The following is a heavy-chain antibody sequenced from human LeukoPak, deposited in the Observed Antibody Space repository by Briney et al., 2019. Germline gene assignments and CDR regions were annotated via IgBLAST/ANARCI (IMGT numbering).Heavy chain of an antibody. Sequence: PGGSLRLSCAASGFTFSGYAMHWVRKAPGKGLEYVSAISTSGGSTYYAKSVKDRFTISRDNSKNTLYLQMGGLRAEDMAVYYCARGLLIGAGGTHYYYGMDVWGQGTTVTVSS. V-gene: IGHV3-64*01. D-gene: IGHD6-13*01. CDR3: ARGLLIGAGGTHYYYGMDV. CDR2: ISTSGGST. CDR1: GFTFSGYA. J-gene: IGHJ6*02.